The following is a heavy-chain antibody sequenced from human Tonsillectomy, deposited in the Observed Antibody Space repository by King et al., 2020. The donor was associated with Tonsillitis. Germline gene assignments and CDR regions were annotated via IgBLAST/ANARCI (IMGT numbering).Heavy chain of an antibody. Sequence: VQLVESGGGLVQPGRSLRLSCAASGFTFDDYAMHWVRQAPGKGLEWVSGISYNSATTGYADSVKGRFTISRDDAKNSLYLKMHSLRPEDTAFYYCAKDNHDFWSGSALDYWGQGTLVTVSS. J-gene: IGHJ4*02. V-gene: IGHV3-9*01. CDR3: AKDNHDFWSGSALDY. D-gene: IGHD3-3*01. CDR1: GFTFDDYA. CDR2: ISYNSATT.